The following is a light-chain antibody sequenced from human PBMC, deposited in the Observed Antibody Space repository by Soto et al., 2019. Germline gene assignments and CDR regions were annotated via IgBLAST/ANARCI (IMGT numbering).Light chain of an antibody. J-gene: IGKJ1*01. Sequence: EIVLTQSPGTLSLSPGVRATLSCRASQIVSSSFVAWYQQKPGQAPRLLIDVASDRATGIPDRFSGRGSGTDFTLTISRLEPEDFAVYYCQQYGNSPWTFGQGTKVEIK. V-gene: IGKV3-20*01. CDR2: VAS. CDR3: QQYGNSPWT. CDR1: QIVSSSF.